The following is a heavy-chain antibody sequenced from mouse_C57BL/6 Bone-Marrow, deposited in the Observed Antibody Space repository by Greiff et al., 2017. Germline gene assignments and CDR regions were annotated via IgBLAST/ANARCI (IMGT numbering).Heavy chain of an antibody. D-gene: IGHD2-4*01. CDR1: GYTFTSYG. V-gene: IGHV1-81*01. J-gene: IGHJ2*01. Sequence: QVQLQQSGAELARPGASVKLSCKASGYTFTSYGISWVKQRTGQGLEWIGEIYPRSGNTYYNEKFKGKATLTADKPSSTAYMQLSSLTSEDSAVYYCARGGPYDYDGGRRGFDYWGQGTTLTVSS. CDR2: IYPRSGNT. CDR3: ARGGPYDYDGGRRGFDY.